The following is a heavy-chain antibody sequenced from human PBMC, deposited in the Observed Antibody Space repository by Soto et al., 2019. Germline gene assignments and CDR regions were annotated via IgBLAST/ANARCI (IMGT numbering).Heavy chain of an antibody. D-gene: IGHD3-22*01. CDR1: GGTFRSYA. Sequence: SVKVSCTASGGTFRSYAISWVRHAPGQGLEWMGGIIPIFGTANYAQKFQGRVTITADKSTSTAYMELSSLRSEDTAVYYCAGHHTMIVVVITTEGMDVWGQGTTVTVSS. CDR3: AGHHTMIVVVITTEGMDV. J-gene: IGHJ6*02. V-gene: IGHV1-69*06. CDR2: IIPIFGTA.